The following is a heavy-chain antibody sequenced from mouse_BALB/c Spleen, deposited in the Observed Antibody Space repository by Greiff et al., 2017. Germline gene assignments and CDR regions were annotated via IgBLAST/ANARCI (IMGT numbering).Heavy chain of an antibody. J-gene: IGHJ2*01. D-gene: IGHD1-1*01. Sequence: VQLQESGPGLVQPSQSLSITCTVSGFSLTSYGVHWVRQSPGKGLEWLGVIWSGGSTDYNAAFISRLSISKDNSKSQVFFKMNSLQANDTAIYYCARYYYGSSSYYFDYWGQGTTLTVSS. V-gene: IGHV2-2*02. CDR1: GFSLTSYG. CDR3: ARYYYGSSSYYFDY. CDR2: IWSGGST.